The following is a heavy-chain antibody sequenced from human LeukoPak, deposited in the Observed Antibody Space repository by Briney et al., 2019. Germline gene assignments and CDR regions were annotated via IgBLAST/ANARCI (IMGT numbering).Heavy chain of an antibody. Sequence: SETLSLTCAVYGGSFSGYYWSWIRQPPGKGLEWIGEINHRGSTKYNPSLKSRVTISVDTSKNQFSLKLSSVTAADTAVYYCARGGVEGYVVWGQGPLVTVSS. CDR3: ARGGVEGYVV. CDR1: GGSFSGYY. V-gene: IGHV4-34*01. D-gene: IGHD2-8*02. J-gene: IGHJ4*02. CDR2: INHRGST.